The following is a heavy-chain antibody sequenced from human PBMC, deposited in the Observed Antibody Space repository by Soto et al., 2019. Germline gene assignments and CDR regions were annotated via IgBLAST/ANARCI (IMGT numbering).Heavy chain of an antibody. CDR2: ISGSGGST. V-gene: IGHV3-23*01. CDR3: AKDRAPYYDILTGYYDY. J-gene: IGHJ4*02. Sequence: GGSLRLSCAASGFTFSSYAMSWVRQAPGKGLEWVSAISGSGGSTYYGDSVKGRFTISRDNSKNKLYLQMNSLRAEDTAVYYCAKDRAPYYDILTGYYDYWGQGTLVTVSS. D-gene: IGHD3-9*01. CDR1: GFTFSSYA.